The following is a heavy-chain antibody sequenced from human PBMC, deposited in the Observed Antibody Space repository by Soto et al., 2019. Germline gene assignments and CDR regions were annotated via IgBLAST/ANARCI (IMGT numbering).Heavy chain of an antibody. J-gene: IGHJ6*02. D-gene: IGHD2-8*02. CDR3: AKSTGGTANGMDV. Sequence: EVQLVESGGGLVQPGRSLRLSCAASGFMFDNYDMHWVRQAPGKGLEWVSGISWNSGTIGYADSVKGRFTISRDNAKNALYLQMNSLRAEDTALYYCAKSTGGTANGMDVWGQGTTVTVSS. CDR1: GFMFDNYD. CDR2: ISWNSGTI. V-gene: IGHV3-9*01.